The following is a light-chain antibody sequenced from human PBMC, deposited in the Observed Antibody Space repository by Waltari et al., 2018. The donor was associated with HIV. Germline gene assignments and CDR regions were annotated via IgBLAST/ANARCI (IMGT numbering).Light chain of an antibody. CDR2: EVS. V-gene: IGLV2-8*01. CDR3: SSYAGSNSYV. J-gene: IGLJ1*01. CDR1: SSDVGGYNY. Sequence: QSALTQPPSASGSPGQSVTISCTGTSSDVGGYNYVSWYQQHPGKAPKLMIYEVSKWPSGVPDRFSGSKSGNMASLTVSGLQAEDEADYYCSSYAGSNSYVFGSGTKVTVL.